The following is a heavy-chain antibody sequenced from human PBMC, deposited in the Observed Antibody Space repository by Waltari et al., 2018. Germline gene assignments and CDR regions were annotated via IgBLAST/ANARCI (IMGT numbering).Heavy chain of an antibody. D-gene: IGHD7-27*01. Sequence: EVQLLGSGGDLVQPGGSLRLSCAASGFTFTSYGMSWVRQAQGKGTEWVSSIRADGTRTYYGDSMKGRFTISRDKSENTLYLQMNSLRAEDTALYYCAKGTWGSAFDIWGQGTMVTVSS. CDR1: GFTFTSYG. V-gene: IGHV3-23*01. J-gene: IGHJ3*02. CDR3: AKGTWGSAFDI. CDR2: IRADGTRT.